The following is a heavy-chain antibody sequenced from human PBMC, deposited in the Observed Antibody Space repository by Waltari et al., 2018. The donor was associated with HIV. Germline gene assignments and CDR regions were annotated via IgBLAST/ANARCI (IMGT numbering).Heavy chain of an antibody. D-gene: IGHD4-17*01. J-gene: IGHJ6*02. CDR3: ARGKELYDYGDREYHYYGMDV. V-gene: IGHV1-8*01. CDR1: GYTFTSYD. CDR2: MNPNSGNT. Sequence: QVQLVQSGAEVQKPGAPVKDSCKASGYTFTSYDITWVRQATGQGLEWMGWMNPNSGNTGYAQKFQGRVTMTRNTSISTAYMELSSLRSEDTAVYYCARGKELYDYGDREYHYYGMDVWGQGTTVTVSS.